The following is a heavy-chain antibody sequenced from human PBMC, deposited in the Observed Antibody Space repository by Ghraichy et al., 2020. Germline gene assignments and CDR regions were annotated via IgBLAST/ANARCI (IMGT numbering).Heavy chain of an antibody. D-gene: IGHD1-1*01. CDR1: GGTFSSYA. J-gene: IGHJ3*02. V-gene: IGHV1-69*13. CDR2: IIPIFGTA. CDR3: ARDRGDPWIDAFDI. Sequence: SVKVSCKASGGTFSSYAISWVRQAPGQGLEWMGGIIPIFGTANYAQKFQGRVTITADESTSTAYMELSSLRSEDTAVYYCARDRGDPWIDAFDIWGQGTMVTVSS.